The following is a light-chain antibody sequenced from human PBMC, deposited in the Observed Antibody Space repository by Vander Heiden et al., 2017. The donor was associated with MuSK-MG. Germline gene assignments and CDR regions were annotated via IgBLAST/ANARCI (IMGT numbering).Light chain of an antibody. CDR1: QSISTW. CDR3: QHYNSYPYS. J-gene: IGKJ2*03. Sequence: DIQMTQSPSTLSASVGDRVTITCRASQSISTWLAWYQQKPGKAPKLLIYQASILESGVPSGFSGSGSGTEFTFTISSLQPDDFATYYCQHYNSYPYSFGQGTKLEIK. V-gene: IGKV1-5*03. CDR2: QAS.